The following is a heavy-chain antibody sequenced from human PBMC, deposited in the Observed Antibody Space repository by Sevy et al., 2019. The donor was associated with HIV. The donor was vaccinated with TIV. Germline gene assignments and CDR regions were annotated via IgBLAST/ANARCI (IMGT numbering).Heavy chain of an antibody. Sequence: SETLSLTCAVSGGSISSSNWWSWVRQPPGKGLEWIGEIYRSGSTNYNPSLKSRVTISVDKSKNQFSLKLSSVTAADTGVYYCARTVPWVFQEIYYMDVWGKGTTVTVSS. V-gene: IGHV4-4*02. D-gene: IGHD2-21*01. J-gene: IGHJ6*03. CDR1: GGSISSSNW. CDR2: IYRSGST. CDR3: ARTVPWVFQEIYYMDV.